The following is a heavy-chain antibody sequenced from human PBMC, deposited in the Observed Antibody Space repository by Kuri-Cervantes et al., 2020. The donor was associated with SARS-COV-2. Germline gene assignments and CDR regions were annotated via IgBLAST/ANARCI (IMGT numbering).Heavy chain of an antibody. J-gene: IGHJ6*03. D-gene: IGHD3-3*01. CDR2: INHSGST. V-gene: IGHV4-34*01. CDR1: GGSFSGYY. Sequence: GSLRLSCAVYGGSFSGYYWSWIRQPPGKGLEWIGEINHSGSTNYNPSLKSRVTISVDTSKNQFSLKLSSVTAADTAVYYCARQPPSDYDFWSGYYPLLYMDVWGKGTTVTVSS. CDR3: ARQPPSDYDFWSGYYPLLYMDV.